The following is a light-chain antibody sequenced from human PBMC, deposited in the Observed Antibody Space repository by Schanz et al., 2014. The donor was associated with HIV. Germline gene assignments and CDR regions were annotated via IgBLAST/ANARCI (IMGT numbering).Light chain of an antibody. Sequence: QSVLAQPPSVSGAPGQRVTISCTGTSSNIGAGYDVHWYQLLPGTAPTLLIFDNTNRPSGVPARFSGSKSGSSASLAISGLQADDEADYYCSSYAGSNNFWVFGGGTKVTVL. CDR3: SSYAGSNNFWV. J-gene: IGLJ3*02. CDR1: SSNIGAGYD. CDR2: DNT. V-gene: IGLV1-40*01.